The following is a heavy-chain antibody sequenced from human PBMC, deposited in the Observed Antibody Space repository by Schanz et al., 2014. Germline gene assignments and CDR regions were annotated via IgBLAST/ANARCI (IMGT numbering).Heavy chain of an antibody. D-gene: IGHD3-10*01. CDR1: GFNFANHA. Sequence: QVQLVESGGGVVQPERSLRLSCAASGFNFANHAIHWVRQGQGNGLQWVAVISSDGSKKLYADSVKARFTISRDNSKNSVSLQMDSRRPEDTAVYFCAKDLHSNSGNYYSYDFDSWGPGALVTVSS. V-gene: IGHV3-30*18. CDR2: ISSDGSKK. J-gene: IGHJ4*02. CDR3: AKDLHSNSGNYYSYDFDS.